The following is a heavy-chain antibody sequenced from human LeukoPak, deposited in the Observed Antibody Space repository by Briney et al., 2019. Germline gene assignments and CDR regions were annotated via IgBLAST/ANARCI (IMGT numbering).Heavy chain of an antibody. CDR2: ISSSSSYI. D-gene: IGHD4-17*01. CDR3: ARGDYGDYVGGYNDY. Sequence: GGSLRLSCAASGFTFGSYSMNWVRQAPGKGLEWVSSISSSSSYIYYADSVKGRFTISRDNVKNSLYLQMNSLRAEDTAVYYCARGDYGDYVGGYNDYWGQGTLVTVSS. CDR1: GFTFGSYS. V-gene: IGHV3-21*01. J-gene: IGHJ4*02.